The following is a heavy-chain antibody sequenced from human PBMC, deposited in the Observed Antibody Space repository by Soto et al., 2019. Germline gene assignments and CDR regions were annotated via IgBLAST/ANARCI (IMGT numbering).Heavy chain of an antibody. V-gene: IGHV1-46*01. J-gene: IGHJ6*02. Sequence: QLQLVQSGAEVKRPGASVMVSCKSSGYTFTSFYIHWVRQAPGQGLVWMGIINPSGGITNFAQRFRGGVTMTADMSTNTHYMELSSLKSDDTAVYYCASSTAFSSSWYGIPPGPSNGMDVWGRGTTVTVS. CDR3: ASSTAFSSSWYGIPPGPSNGMDV. CDR2: INPSGGIT. D-gene: IGHD6-13*01. CDR1: GYTFTSFY.